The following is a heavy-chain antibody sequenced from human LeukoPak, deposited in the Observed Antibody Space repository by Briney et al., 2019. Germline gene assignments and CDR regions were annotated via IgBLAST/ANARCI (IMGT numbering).Heavy chain of an antibody. J-gene: IGHJ3*02. CDR2: INPSGGST. D-gene: IGHD1-14*01. CDR3: ARDQTGAFDI. CDR1: NYTFTSYG. V-gene: IGHV1-46*01. Sequence: ASVKVSCKASNYTFTSYGISWVRQAPGQGLEWMGIINPSGGSTSYAQKFQGRVTMTRDTSTSTVYMELSSLRSEDTAVYYCARDQTGAFDIWGQGTMVTVSS.